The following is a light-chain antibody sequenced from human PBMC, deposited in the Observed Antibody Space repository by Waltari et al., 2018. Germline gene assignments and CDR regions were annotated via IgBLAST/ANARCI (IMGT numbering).Light chain of an antibody. V-gene: IGLV1-47*01. J-gene: IGLJ3*02. Sequence: SVLTQPTSASGTPGQKVPIPCNGSSPKLGSNYVYWYQQLPGTAPKLLIFRNNQRPSGVPDRFSDSKSGTSASLAINGLRSEDEADYYCAAWDDSLSGLVLGGGTKVTVL. CDR2: RNN. CDR1: SPKLGSNY. CDR3: AAWDDSLSGLV.